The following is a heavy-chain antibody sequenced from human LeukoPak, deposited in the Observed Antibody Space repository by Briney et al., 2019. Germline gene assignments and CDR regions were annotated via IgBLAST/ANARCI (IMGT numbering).Heavy chain of an antibody. CDR1: GFTFSSYW. CDR2: INSDGSST. D-gene: IGHD3-22*01. V-gene: IGHV3-74*01. CDR3: ARDPHYYDSSGYYSRASDY. J-gene: IGHJ4*02. Sequence: GGSLRLSCAASGFTFSSYWMHWVRQAPVKGLVWVSRINSDGSSTSYADSVKGRFTISRDNAKNTLYLQMNSLRAEDTAVYYCARDPHYYDSSGYYSRASDYWGQGTLVTVSS.